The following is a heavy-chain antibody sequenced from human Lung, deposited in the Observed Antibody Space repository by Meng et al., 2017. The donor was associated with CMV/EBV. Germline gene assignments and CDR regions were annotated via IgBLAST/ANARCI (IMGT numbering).Heavy chain of an antibody. CDR1: AYNFASYG. V-gene: IGHV1-18*01. CDR3: ARSITIFQIDY. CDR2: INTYNGNT. J-gene: IGHJ4*02. D-gene: IGHD3-9*01. Sequence: ASXXVSWKGSAYNFASYGITWGRQAPGQGLEWMGWINTYNGNTKYAQKFQDRVIMTTDRSTRTAYMELRSLRSDDTAVYYCARSITIFQIDYWGQGTLVTVSS.